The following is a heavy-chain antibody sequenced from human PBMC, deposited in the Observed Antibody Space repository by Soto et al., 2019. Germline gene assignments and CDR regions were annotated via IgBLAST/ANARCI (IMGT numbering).Heavy chain of an antibody. CDR1: GYKFDTNW. Sequence: GESLKISCKGSGYKFDTNWIVWVRQMPGKGLEWMAIIYPGDSDTRYSPSFQGLVTVSADKSISTAYLQWNSLKASDTAMYYCATASGHYFDYWGQGTLVTVSS. J-gene: IGHJ4*02. V-gene: IGHV5-51*01. CDR2: IYPGDSDT. D-gene: IGHD6-25*01. CDR3: ATASGHYFDY.